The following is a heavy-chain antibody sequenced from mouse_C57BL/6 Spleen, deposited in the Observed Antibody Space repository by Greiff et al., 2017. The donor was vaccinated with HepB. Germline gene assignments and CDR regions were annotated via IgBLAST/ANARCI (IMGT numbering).Heavy chain of an antibody. CDR1: GYTFTDYE. Sequence: VQLQQSGAELVRPGASVTLSCKASGYTFTDYEMHWVKQTPVHGLEWIGAIDPETGGTAYNQKFKGKAILTADKSSSTAYMELRSLPSEDSAVYYCTRGDYNYFDYWGQGTTLTVSS. V-gene: IGHV1-15*01. CDR2: IDPETGGT. CDR3: TRGDYNYFDY. D-gene: IGHD2-12*01. J-gene: IGHJ2*01.